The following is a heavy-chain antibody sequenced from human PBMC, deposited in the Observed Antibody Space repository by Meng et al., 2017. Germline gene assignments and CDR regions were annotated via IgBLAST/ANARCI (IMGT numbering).Heavy chain of an antibody. CDR3: ARVGYCSGGSCYSESPHNWFDP. CDR1: GYTFTGYY. J-gene: IGHJ5*02. D-gene: IGHD2-15*01. V-gene: IGHV1-2*02. Sequence: ASVKVSCKASGYTFTGYYMHWVRQAPGQGLEWMGWINPNSGGTNYAQKFQGSVTMTRDTSISTAYMELSRLRSDDTAVYYCARVGYCSGGSCYSESPHNWFDPWGQGTLVTVSS. CDR2: INPNSGGT.